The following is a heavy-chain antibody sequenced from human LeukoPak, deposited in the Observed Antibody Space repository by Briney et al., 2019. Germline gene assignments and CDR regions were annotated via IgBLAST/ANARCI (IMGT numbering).Heavy chain of an antibody. CDR1: GGSISSGGYS. D-gene: IGHD3-16*01. V-gene: IGHV4-30-2*01. J-gene: IGHJ4*02. CDR3: ARGNDYVWGSYVPFDY. Sequence: SETLSLTCAVSGGSISSGGYSWSWIRQPPGKGLEWIGYIYHSGSTYYNPSLKSRVTISVDRSKNQFSLKLSSVTAADTAVYYCARGNDYVWGSYVPFDYWGQGTLVTVSS. CDR2: IYHSGST.